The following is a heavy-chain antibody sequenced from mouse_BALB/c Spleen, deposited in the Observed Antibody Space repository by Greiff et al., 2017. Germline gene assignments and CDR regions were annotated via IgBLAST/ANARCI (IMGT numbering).Heavy chain of an antibody. CDR2: ISDGGSYT. D-gene: IGHD4-1*01. CDR1: GFTFSDYY. J-gene: IGHJ2*01. Sequence: EVQGVESGGGLVKPGGSLKLSCAASGFTFSDYYMYWVRQTPEKRLEWVATISDGGSYTYYPDSVKGRFTISRDNAKNNLYLQMSSLKSEDTAMYYCARGPSGTGGFDYWGQGTTRTVSS. V-gene: IGHV5-4*02. CDR3: ARGPSGTGGFDY.